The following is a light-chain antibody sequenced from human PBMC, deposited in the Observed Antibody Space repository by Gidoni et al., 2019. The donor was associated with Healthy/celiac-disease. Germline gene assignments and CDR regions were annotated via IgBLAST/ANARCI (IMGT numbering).Light chain of an antibody. J-gene: IGKJ5*01. CDR2: DAS. CDR3: QQRSNWPPIT. Sequence: EIVLTQSPATLSLSPGERATRSCRASQSVSSYLAWYHQKPGQAPRLLIYDASNRATGIPARFSGSGSSTDFTLTISSLEPADFAVYYCQQRSNWPPITFGQGTRLEIK. V-gene: IGKV3-11*01. CDR1: QSVSSY.